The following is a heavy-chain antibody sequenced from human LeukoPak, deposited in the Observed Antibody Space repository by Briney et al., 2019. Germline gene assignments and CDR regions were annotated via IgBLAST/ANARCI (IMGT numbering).Heavy chain of an antibody. CDR3: ARDRGRIVVVPAAPDY. CDR1: GFTFSGYG. V-gene: IGHV3-33*01. Sequence: PGGSLRLSCAASGFTFSGYGMHWVRQAPSKGLEWVAVIWYDGSNKYYADSVKGRFTISRDNSKNTLYLQMNSLRAEDTAVYYCARDRGRIVVVPAAPDYWGQGTLVTVSS. CDR2: IWYDGSNK. D-gene: IGHD2-2*01. J-gene: IGHJ4*02.